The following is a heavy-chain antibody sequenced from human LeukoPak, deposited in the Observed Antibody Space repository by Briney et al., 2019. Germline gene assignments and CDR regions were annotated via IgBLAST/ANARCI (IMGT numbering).Heavy chain of an antibody. D-gene: IGHD3-22*01. Sequence: SETLSLTCTVSGGSISSSSYYWGWIRQPPGTGLEWVGSIYYSGSTYYNPSLKSRVTISVDTSKNQFSLKLSSVTAADTAVYYCARVVIRYYYYMDVWGKGTTVTVSS. CDR3: ARVVIRYYYYMDV. V-gene: IGHV4-39*07. J-gene: IGHJ6*03. CDR2: IYYSGST. CDR1: GGSISSSSYY.